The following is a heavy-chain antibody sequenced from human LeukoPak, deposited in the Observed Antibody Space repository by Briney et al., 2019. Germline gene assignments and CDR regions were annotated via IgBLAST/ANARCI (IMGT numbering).Heavy chain of an antibody. CDR1: GFTFSSYA. D-gene: IGHD3-16*01. J-gene: IGHJ5*02. CDR2: INWNGGST. CDR3: AKEGGAAFTGQNWFDP. Sequence: GGSLRLSCAASGFTFSSYAMSWVRQAPGKGLEWVSGINWNGGSTGYADSVKGRFTISRDNAKNSLYLQMNSLRAEDTAVYYCAKEGGAAFTGQNWFDPWGQGTLVTVSS. V-gene: IGHV3-20*04.